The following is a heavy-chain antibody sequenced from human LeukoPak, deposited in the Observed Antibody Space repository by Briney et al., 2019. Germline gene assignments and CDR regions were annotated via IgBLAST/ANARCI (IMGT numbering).Heavy chain of an antibody. V-gene: IGHV5-51*01. Sequence: GESLKISCKGSGYSFTSYWIGWVRQMPGKGLEWMGITYPGDSDTRYSPSFQGQVTISADKSISTAYLQWSSLKASDTAMYYCARPRYYDSSGYYDALGYWGQGTLVTVSS. CDR1: GYSFTSYW. CDR2: TYPGDSDT. J-gene: IGHJ4*02. D-gene: IGHD3-22*01. CDR3: ARPRYYDSSGYYDALGY.